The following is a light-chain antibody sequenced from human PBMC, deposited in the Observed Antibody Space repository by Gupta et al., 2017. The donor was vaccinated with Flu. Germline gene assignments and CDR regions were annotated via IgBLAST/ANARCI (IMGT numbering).Light chain of an antibody. J-gene: IGLJ1*01. CDR3: QSTDSSGSYV. CDR2: KDS. CDR1: ALPKQY. Sequence: SSELTQPPSVPVSPGQTARLTCSGDALPKQYAYWYQQKPGQAPVLVIYKDSERPSGIPERFSGSSSGTTVTLTISGVQAEDEADYYCQSTDSSGSYVFGTGTKVTVL. V-gene: IGLV3-25*02.